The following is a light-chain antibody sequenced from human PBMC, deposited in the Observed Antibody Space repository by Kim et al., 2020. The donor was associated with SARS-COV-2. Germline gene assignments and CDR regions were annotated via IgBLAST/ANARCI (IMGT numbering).Light chain of an antibody. Sequence: ASIGDRVTITCRASQDINSCLAWYQQKPGQVPKLLIYDASRLETGVPSRFSGSGSGTEFTLTISSLQPDDFATYYCQQYDRFPQTFGQGTKVDIK. CDR2: DAS. J-gene: IGKJ1*01. CDR1: QDINSC. V-gene: IGKV1-5*01. CDR3: QQYDRFPQT.